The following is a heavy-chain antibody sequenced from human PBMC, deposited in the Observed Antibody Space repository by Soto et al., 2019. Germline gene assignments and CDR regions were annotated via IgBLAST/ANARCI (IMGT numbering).Heavy chain of an antibody. V-gene: IGHV1-2*04. CDR1: GYTFTDYY. CDR3: ARFGQVALSLSYFDC. Sequence: QVQLVQSGSEVKKPGASVKVSCKASGYTFTDYYIHWVRQAPGQGLEWMGWINPNNGATNYARKFQGWVTMTRDTSVSTNYMELSRLKSDNTAVYHCARFGQVALSLSYFDCWGQGTLVTVST. CDR2: INPNNGAT. D-gene: IGHD3-16*01. J-gene: IGHJ4*02.